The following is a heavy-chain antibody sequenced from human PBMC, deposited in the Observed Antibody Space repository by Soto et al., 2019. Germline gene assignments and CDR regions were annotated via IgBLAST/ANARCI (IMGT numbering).Heavy chain of an antibody. J-gene: IGHJ4*02. CDR1: GYTFTSYA. V-gene: IGHV1-3*01. CDR2: INAGNGNT. CDR3: ARGPGGPDGPGYY. D-gene: IGHD2-15*01. Sequence: QVQLVQSGAEVKKPGASVKVSCKASGYTFTSYAMHWVRQAPGQRLEWMGWINAGNGNTKYSQKFQGRVTITRDTSATTAYMELSSLRSEDTAVYYCARGPGGPDGPGYYCGQGTLVTVSS.